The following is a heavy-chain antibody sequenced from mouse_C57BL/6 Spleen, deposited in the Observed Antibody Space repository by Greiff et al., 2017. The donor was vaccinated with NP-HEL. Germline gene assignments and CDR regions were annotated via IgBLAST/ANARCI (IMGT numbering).Heavy chain of an antibody. Sequence: VQLQQSGAELVKPGASVKISCKASGYAFSSYWMNWVKQRPGKGLEWIGQIYPGDGDTNYNGKFKGKATLTADKSSSTAYMQLSSLTSEDSAVYYCAIEGAIYSNLFDYWGQGTTLTVSS. J-gene: IGHJ2*01. V-gene: IGHV1-80*01. CDR3: AIEGAIYSNLFDY. CDR2: IYPGDGDT. D-gene: IGHD2-5*01. CDR1: GYAFSSYW.